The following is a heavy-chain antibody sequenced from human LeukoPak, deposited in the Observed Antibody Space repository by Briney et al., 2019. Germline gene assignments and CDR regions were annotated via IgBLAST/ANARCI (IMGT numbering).Heavy chain of an antibody. Sequence: PGGSLRLSCAASRFTFSNYWMHWVRQAPGKGLVWVSRVNSDGSTTNYADSVKGRFTISRDNAENTLYMRMNSLRPEDTAVYYCARGYYSSSRFDSWGQGTLVTVSS. CDR1: RFTFSNYW. CDR3: ARGYYSSSRFDS. D-gene: IGHD6-13*01. J-gene: IGHJ4*02. CDR2: VNSDGSTT. V-gene: IGHV3-74*01.